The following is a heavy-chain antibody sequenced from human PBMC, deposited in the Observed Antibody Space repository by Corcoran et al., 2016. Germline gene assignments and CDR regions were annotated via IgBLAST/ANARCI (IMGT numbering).Heavy chain of an antibody. V-gene: IGHV5-51*01. J-gene: IGHJ6*02. D-gene: IGHD2-15*01. CDR1: GYRFTTSW. Sequence: EVQLVQSGAEVKKPGESLKISCQGSGYRFTTSWTAWVRQMPGKGLESMWVIYPGDSDTRYSPSFPGQVTISADKSISTAYLQWSSLKASYTAMDDCARQTRSGVDVWGQGTPVTVSS. CDR3: ARQTRSGVDV. CDR2: IYPGDSDT.